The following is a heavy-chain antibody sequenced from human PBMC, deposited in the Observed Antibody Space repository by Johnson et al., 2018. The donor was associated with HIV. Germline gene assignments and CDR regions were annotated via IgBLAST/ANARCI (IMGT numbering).Heavy chain of an antibody. J-gene: IGHJ3*02. CDR3: ARDLSGWTFGGVIESEAFDI. CDR1: GFTFTSYW. V-gene: IGHV3-30-3*01. D-gene: IGHD3-16*02. CDR2: ISYDGSNK. Sequence: QVQLVESGGGLVQPGGSLRLSCAASGFTFTSYWMSWVRQAPGKGLAWVAVISYDGSNKYYADSVKGRFTISRDNSKNTLYLQMNSLRAEDTALYYCARDLSGWTFGGVIESEAFDIWGQGTMVTVSS.